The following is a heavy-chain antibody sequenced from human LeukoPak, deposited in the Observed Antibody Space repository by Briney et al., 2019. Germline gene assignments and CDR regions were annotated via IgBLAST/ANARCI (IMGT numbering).Heavy chain of an antibody. D-gene: IGHD3-3*01. CDR1: GFTFDRHT. V-gene: IGHV3-43*01. CDR3: TKGMEWGMDV. Sequence: AGSLRLSCAASGFTFDRHTTHWLRQPPGQGPEWVSLIGWDGTNIDYADSVKGRFTISRDNSINFAYLQMHSLRTEDTALYYCTKGMEWGMDVWGQGTRSSSLQ. CDR2: IGWDGTNI. J-gene: IGHJ6*01.